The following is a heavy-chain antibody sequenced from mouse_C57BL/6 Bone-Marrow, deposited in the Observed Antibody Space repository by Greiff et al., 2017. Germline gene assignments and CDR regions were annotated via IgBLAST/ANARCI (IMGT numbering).Heavy chain of an antibody. CDR1: GYTFTSYW. V-gene: IGHV1-55*01. J-gene: IGHJ3*01. Sequence: QVQLTQPGAELVKPGASVKMSCQASGYTFTSYWITWVKQRPGQCLEWIGDLYPGSGSTNYNEKFKSKATLTVDTSSSTAYMPLSRLTSEEAAVYYCARGRWCAYCGQGTLVTGSA. CDR3: ARGRWCAY. CDR2: LYPGSGST.